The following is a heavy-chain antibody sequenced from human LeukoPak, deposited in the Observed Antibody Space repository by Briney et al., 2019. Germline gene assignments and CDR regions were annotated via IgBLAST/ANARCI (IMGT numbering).Heavy chain of an antibody. CDR3: ARPYYYDSRIDP. J-gene: IGHJ5*02. CDR1: GGSISSGDYY. V-gene: IGHV4-30-4*01. CDR2: MYYSGST. Sequence: PSETLSLTCTVSGGSISSGDYYWSWIRQPPGKGLEWIAYMYYSGSTYYNPSLKRRVTMSADTSKNQLSLKLSSVTAADTAVYDCARPYYYDSRIDPWGQGILVTVSS. D-gene: IGHD3-22*01.